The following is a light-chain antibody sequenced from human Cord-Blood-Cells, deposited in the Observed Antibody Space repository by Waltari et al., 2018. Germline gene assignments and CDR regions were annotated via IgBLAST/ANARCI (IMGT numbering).Light chain of an antibody. J-gene: IGKJ2*01. CDR1: QSISSY. CDR2: AAS. CDR3: QQSYSTPFT. Sequence: DIQMTQSPSSLSASVGDRVTITCRASQSISSYLNWYQQKPGKAPKVLIYAASSLQSGFPSRFSGSGSGTDFTLTISSLQPEYFATYYCQQSYSTPFTFGQGTKLEIK. V-gene: IGKV1-39*01.